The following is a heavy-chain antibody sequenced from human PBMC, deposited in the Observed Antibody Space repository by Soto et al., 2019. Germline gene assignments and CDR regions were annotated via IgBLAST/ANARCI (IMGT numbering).Heavy chain of an antibody. Sequence: QVQLVQSGAEVKKPGSSVKVSCKASGGTFSSYAISWVRQAPGQGLEWMGGIIPIFGTANYAQKFQGRVTITADEPTSPASMEPSSLRSEDAAVYYCASGLSQWFGELTPFDYWGQGTLVTVSS. CDR1: GGTFSSYA. V-gene: IGHV1-69*12. CDR2: IIPIFGTA. CDR3: ASGLSQWFGELTPFDY. D-gene: IGHD3-10*01. J-gene: IGHJ4*02.